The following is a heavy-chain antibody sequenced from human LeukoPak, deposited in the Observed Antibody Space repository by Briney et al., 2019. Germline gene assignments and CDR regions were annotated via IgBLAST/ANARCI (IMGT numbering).Heavy chain of an antibody. J-gene: IGHJ4*02. D-gene: IGHD4-23*01. CDR1: GGTFSSYA. V-gene: IGHV1-69*01. Sequence: SVKVSCKASGGTFSSYAISWVRQAPGQGLEWMGGIIPIFGTANYAQKFQGRVTITAVESMRAAYMELSGLRSEDTAVYYCARGWLAETTVVTPYNYWGQGTLVTVSS. CDR3: ARGWLAETTVVTPYNY. CDR2: IIPIFGTA.